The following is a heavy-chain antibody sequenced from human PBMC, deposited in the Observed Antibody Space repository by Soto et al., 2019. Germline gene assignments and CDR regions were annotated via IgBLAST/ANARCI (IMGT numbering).Heavy chain of an antibody. J-gene: IGHJ4*02. V-gene: IGHV3-30-3*01. CDR1: GFTFSSYA. CDR2: ISYDGSNK. CDR3: ARETRGPFDY. Sequence: GGSLRHSCAASGFTFSSYAMHWVRQAPGKGLEWVAVISYDGSNKYYADSVKGRFTISRDNSKNTLYLQMNSLRAEDTAVYYCARETRGPFDYWGQGTLVTVSS.